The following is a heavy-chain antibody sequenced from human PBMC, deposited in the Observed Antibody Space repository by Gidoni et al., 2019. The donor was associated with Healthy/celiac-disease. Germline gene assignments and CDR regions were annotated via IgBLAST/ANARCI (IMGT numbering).Heavy chain of an antibody. J-gene: IGHJ6*02. CDR3: ARDNGGIVLIGLYGMDV. CDR1: GGSISSYY. CDR2: LYTSGST. V-gene: IGHV4-4*07. Sequence: QVQLQESGPGLVKPSETLSLTCTVSGGSISSYYWRWIRPPAGKGLAWIGRLYTSGSTNYNPSLKSRVTMSVDTSKNQFSLKLSSVTAADTAVDYCARDNGGIVLIGLYGMDVWGQGTTVTVSS. D-gene: IGHD2-8*01.